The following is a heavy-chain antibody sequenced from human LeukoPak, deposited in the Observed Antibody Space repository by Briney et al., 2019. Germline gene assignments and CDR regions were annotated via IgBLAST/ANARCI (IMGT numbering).Heavy chain of an antibody. V-gene: IGHV3-23*01. CDR2: ISGSGGST. D-gene: IGHD5-18*01. CDR3: AKGDTAMVNWFDP. CDR1: GFTFSSYA. Sequence: GGSLRLSCAASGFTFSSYAMSWVRQAPGKGLEWVSAISGSGGSTYYADSVKGRFTISRDNSKNTLYLQTNSLRAEDTAVHYCAKGDTAMVNWFDPWGQGTLVTVSS. J-gene: IGHJ5*02.